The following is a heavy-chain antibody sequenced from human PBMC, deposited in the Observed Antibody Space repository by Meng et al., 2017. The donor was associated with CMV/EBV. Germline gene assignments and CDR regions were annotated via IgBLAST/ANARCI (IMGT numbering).Heavy chain of an antibody. J-gene: IGHJ5*02. CDR2: IYYSGST. CDR1: GGSISSDY. V-gene: IGHV4-59*01. CDR3: ARALLAGTTFLVFDP. D-gene: IGHD1-7*01. Sequence: SETLSLTCTVSGGSISSDYWSWIRQPPGKGLEWIGYIYYSGSTNYNPSLKSRGTISVDTSKNQFSLKLSSVPAADTAVYYCARALLAGTTFLVFDPWGQGTLVTVSS.